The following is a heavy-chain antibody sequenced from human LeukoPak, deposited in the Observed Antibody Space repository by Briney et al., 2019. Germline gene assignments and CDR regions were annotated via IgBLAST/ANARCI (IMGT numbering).Heavy chain of an antibody. Sequence: ASVKVSCKASGYTFTSYGISWVRQAPGQGLEWMGWISAYNGNTNYAQKLQGRVTMTTDTSTSTAYMELRSLRSDDTAVYYCARDPGYSYGPWYYYYGMDVWGQGTTVTVSS. CDR3: ARDPGYSYGPWYYYYGMDV. CDR1: GYTFTSYG. V-gene: IGHV1-18*01. D-gene: IGHD5-18*01. CDR2: ISAYNGNT. J-gene: IGHJ6*02.